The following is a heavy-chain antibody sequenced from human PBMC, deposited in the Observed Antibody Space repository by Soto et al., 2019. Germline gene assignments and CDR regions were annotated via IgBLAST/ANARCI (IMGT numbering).Heavy chain of an antibody. J-gene: IGHJ5*02. CDR2: IIPIFGPA. Sequence: ASVKVSCKASGCTFRSDAISWVRQAPGQGLEWMGGIIPIFGPANYAQKFQGRITIIADESTTTVYMNLSSLTSEDTAVYYCARGGPYRSPHGSDPWGKGNIVTVSS. D-gene: IGHD6-19*01. V-gene: IGHV1-69*13. CDR3: ARGGPYRSPHGSDP. CDR1: GCTFRSDA.